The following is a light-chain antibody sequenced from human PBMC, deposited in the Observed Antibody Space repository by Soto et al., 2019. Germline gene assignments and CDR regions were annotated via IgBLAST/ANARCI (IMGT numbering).Light chain of an antibody. CDR3: QQHNSGPFT. J-gene: IGKJ3*01. V-gene: IGKV1-5*01. Sequence: SHAPSTVSSAVGAGVASTRRASESISGWLAWYQHKPGKAPKLLIYDASNLGSGVPSRFSGSGSGTEFTLTISSLQPEDFAVYYCQQHNSGPFTFGPGTKV. CDR2: DAS. CDR1: ESISGW.